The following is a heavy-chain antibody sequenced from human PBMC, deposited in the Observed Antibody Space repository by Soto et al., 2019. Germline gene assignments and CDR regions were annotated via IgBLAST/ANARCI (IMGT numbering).Heavy chain of an antibody. Sequence: QVQMVESGGGVVQPGRSLRLSCAASGVAFSSHAMQWVRQSPGKGLQWVAVIAHDGGTTCYTDSVKGRFTVSRDNSKNTLYLQLNSLTTDDTAVYYCARDLYFGAGDAFDIWGQGTMVTVSS. CDR3: ARDLYFGAGDAFDI. CDR1: GVAFSSHA. V-gene: IGHV3-30*04. J-gene: IGHJ3*02. CDR2: IAHDGGTT. D-gene: IGHD3-10*01.